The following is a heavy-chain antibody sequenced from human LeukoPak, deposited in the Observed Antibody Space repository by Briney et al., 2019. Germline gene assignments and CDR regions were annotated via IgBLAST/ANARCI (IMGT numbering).Heavy chain of an antibody. CDR1: GYTFTSYG. CDR2: ISAYNGDT. CDR3: ARECPRITMVRGVLNWFDP. D-gene: IGHD3-10*01. Sequence: GASVKVSCKASGYTFTSYGISWVRQAPGQGLEWMGWISAYNGDTNYAQKLQGRVTMTTDTSTSTAYMELRSLRSDDTAVYYCARECPRITMVRGVLNWFDPWGQGTLVTVSS. V-gene: IGHV1-18*01. J-gene: IGHJ5*02.